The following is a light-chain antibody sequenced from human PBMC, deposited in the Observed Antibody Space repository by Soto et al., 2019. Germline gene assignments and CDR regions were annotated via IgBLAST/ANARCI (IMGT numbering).Light chain of an antibody. CDR1: SSDVGGYNY. V-gene: IGLV2-14*01. Sequence: QSVLTQPASVSGSPGHSITISCTGTSSDVGGYNYVSWYQQHPGKAPKLMIYEVSNRPSGASNRFSGSKSGNTASLTISGLQAEDEADYYCSSYTSSSTLVVFGGGTKLTVL. CDR2: EVS. J-gene: IGLJ2*01. CDR3: SSYTSSSTLVV.